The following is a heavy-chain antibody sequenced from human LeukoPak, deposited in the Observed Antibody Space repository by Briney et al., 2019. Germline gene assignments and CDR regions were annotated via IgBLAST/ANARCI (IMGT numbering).Heavy chain of an antibody. CDR2: TWYDESQK. CDR1: GFSFRDFG. J-gene: IGHJ4*02. V-gene: IGHV3-33*06. Sequence: GGSLRLSCAVSGFSFRDFGFHWVRQAPGKGLEWVAVTWYDESQKYYADSVKGRFTISKDNSKNKLYLEMNSLRVEDTAVYYCAKWEGTRQFYFGYWGQGALVTVAS. CDR3: AKWEGTRQFYFGY. D-gene: IGHD1-26*01.